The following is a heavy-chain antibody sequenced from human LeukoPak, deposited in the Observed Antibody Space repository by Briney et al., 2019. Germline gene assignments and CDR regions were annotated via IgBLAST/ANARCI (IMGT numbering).Heavy chain of an antibody. J-gene: IGHJ4*02. CDR1: GFTVSSNY. CDR3: ARQSSGWNRY. V-gene: IGHV3-53*01. CDR2: IYSGGST. D-gene: IGHD6-19*01. Sequence: GGSLRLSCAASGFTVSSNYMTWVRQAPGKGLEWVSVIYSGGSTYYADSVKGRFTISRDNSKNTLYLQMNSLRAEDTAVYYCARQSSGWNRYWGQGTLVTVSS.